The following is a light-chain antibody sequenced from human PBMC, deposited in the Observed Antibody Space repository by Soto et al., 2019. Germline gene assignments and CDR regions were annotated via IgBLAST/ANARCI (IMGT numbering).Light chain of an antibody. CDR3: QQYGSSPTT. J-gene: IGKJ1*01. Sequence: EIVRTQSAATLSVSPGERATLSCRASQSVSSNLAWYQQKPGQAPRLLIYGASSRAAGIPDRFSGSGSGTDFTLTISRLEPEDFAVYYCQQYGSSPTTFGQGTKVDIK. V-gene: IGKV3-20*01. CDR2: GAS. CDR1: QSVSSN.